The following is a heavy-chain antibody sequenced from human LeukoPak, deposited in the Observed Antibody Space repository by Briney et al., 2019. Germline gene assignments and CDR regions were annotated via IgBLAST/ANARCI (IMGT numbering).Heavy chain of an antibody. Sequence: SETLSLTCTVSGGSISTSSYYWGWIRQPPGKGLEWIGSIYYSGSTSYNPSLKSRVTISVDRSKNQFSLKLSSVTAADTAVYYCARSPTVVVPAADYYYYYMDVWGKGTTVTVSS. V-gene: IGHV4-39*07. J-gene: IGHJ6*03. CDR2: IYYSGST. CDR3: ARSPTVVVPAADYYYYYMDV. CDR1: GGSISTSSYY. D-gene: IGHD2-2*01.